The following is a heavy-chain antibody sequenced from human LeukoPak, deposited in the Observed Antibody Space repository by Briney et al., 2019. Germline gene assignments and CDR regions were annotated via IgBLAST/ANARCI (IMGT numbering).Heavy chain of an antibody. CDR2: ISGRTSTI. D-gene: IGHD6-13*01. Sequence: GGSLRLSCAAPGFTFSNYGMNWVRQAPGKGLEWVSYISGRTSTIYYADSVKGRFTISRDNAKNSLYLQMASLRAEDTAVYYCARDAEGYASTWYYDYWGQGTLVTVSS. V-gene: IGHV3-48*04. CDR3: ARDAEGYASTWYYDY. J-gene: IGHJ4*02. CDR1: GFTFSNYG.